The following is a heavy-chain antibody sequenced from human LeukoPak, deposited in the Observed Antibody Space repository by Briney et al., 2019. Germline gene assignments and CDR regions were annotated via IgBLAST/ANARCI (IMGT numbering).Heavy chain of an antibody. CDR1: GFTFSTSA. CDR3: RFCTRGSDY. J-gene: IGHJ4*02. Sequence: GGSLRLSCEVCGFTFSTSAMSWVRQAPGKGLEGVSGIRASDDTTYYVDSVKGRFTVSRDNYKNTLYLQTNSLRVEDTAVYYCRFCTRGSDYWGKGTLVTVSA. D-gene: IGHD2-8*01. V-gene: IGHV3-23*01. CDR2: IRASDDTT.